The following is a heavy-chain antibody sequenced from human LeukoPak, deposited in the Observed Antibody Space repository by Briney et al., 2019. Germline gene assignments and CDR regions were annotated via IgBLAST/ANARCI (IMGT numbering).Heavy chain of an antibody. CDR2: IIPIFGTA. J-gene: IGHJ6*03. Sequence: SVKVSCKASGGTFSSYAISWVRQAPGQGLEWMGGIIPIFGTANYAQKFQGRVTITTDESTSTAYMELSSLRSEDTAVYYCASLEYYDFWSGSAFYYYYMDVWGKGTTVTVSS. CDR3: ASLEYYDFWSGSAFYYYYMDV. D-gene: IGHD3-3*01. CDR1: GGTFSSYA. V-gene: IGHV1-69*05.